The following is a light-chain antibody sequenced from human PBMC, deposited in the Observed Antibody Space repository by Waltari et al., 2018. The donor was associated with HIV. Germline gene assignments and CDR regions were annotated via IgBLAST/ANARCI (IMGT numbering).Light chain of an antibody. CDR2: DND. CDR1: SSNILSNY. Sequence: QSVLTQPPSVSAAVGQKVTISCSGSSSNILSNYVSWYQQLPGTAPKLLIYDNDKRPSGIPDRFSGAKSGTSDTLGITGLLSGDEADYYCGTWDSSLRTEVFGGGTKLTVL. J-gene: IGLJ3*02. CDR3: GTWDSSLRTEV. V-gene: IGLV1-51*01.